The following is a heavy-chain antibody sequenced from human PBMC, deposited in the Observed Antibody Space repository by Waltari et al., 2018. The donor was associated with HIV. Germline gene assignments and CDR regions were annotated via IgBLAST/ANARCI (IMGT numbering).Heavy chain of an antibody. D-gene: IGHD3-10*01. CDR1: GYTFTSYW. J-gene: IGHJ5*01. Sequence: EVRLVQSGAVVKRPGESLKISCKTSGYTFTSYWIGWVGQTAGKGLEWIGVIYPHTGRVQYNPSFHGRGGISTDWSIRTAYLEWRSLTALDTGVYYCARRPDYGGDWFGSWGQGTLVSVSS. CDR2: IYPHTGRV. V-gene: IGHV5-51*03. CDR3: ARRPDYGGDWFGS.